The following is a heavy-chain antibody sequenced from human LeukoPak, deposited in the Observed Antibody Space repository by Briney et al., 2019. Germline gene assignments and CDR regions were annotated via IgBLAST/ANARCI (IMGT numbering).Heavy chain of an antibody. CDR2: INYSGST. CDR3: ARDPLSTNDFDI. V-gene: IGHV4-59*01. J-gene: IGHJ3*02. CDR1: GGSITTSY. Sequence: KPTETLSLTCTVSGGSITTSYWNWIRQSPEKGLEWIGYINYSGSTNYNPSLKSRVTISVDTSKNQFSLKLSSVTAADTAVYFCARDPLSTNDFDIWGQGTMVTVSS. D-gene: IGHD1-1*01.